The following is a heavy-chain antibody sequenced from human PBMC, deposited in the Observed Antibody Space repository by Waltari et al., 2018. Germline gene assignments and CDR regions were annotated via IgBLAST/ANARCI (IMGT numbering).Heavy chain of an antibody. Sequence: GKVVESGGGVVQPGRSLRLSCTATGFDFSNYGMNWVRQAPGKWLEWVASLWYDGSNEYYADSVQGRFIISRDNSKNTLSLQMNSLRVEDTAVYYCVRDRMRLDVWGEGTTVTVSS. CDR1: GFDFSNYG. D-gene: IGHD2-15*01. V-gene: IGHV3-33*01. J-gene: IGHJ6*02. CDR3: VRDRMRLDV. CDR2: LWYDGSNE.